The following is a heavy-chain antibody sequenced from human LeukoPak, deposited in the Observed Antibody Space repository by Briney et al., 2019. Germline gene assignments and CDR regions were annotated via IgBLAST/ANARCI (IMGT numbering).Heavy chain of an antibody. V-gene: IGHV1-3*01. CDR1: GYTFTSYA. CDR2: INAGNGNT. Sequence: ASVKVSCKASGYTFTSYAMHWARQAPGQRLEWMGWINAGNGNTKYSQKFQGRVTITRDTSASTDYMELSRLRSEDTAVYYCARDLAGYFDYWGQGTLVTVSS. CDR3: ARDLAGYFDY. D-gene: IGHD3-10*01. J-gene: IGHJ4*02.